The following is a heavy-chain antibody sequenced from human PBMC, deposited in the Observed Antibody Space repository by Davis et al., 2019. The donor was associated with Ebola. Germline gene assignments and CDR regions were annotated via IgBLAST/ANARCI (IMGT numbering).Heavy chain of an antibody. CDR1: GYSFTKYW. CDR2: IYPGDSDT. D-gene: IGHD5-12*01. Sequence: GESLKISCKGSGYSFTKYWIGWVRQMPGKGLEWMGIIYPGDSDTRYSPSFQGQVTISADKSISTAYLQWSSLKASDTAMYYCARHRLDIAATNSFDYWGQGTLVTVSS. CDR3: ARHRLDIAATNSFDY. J-gene: IGHJ4*02. V-gene: IGHV5-51*01.